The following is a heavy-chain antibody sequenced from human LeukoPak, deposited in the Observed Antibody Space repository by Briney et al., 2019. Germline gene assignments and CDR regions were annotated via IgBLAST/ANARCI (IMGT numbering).Heavy chain of an antibody. D-gene: IGHD2-2*01. V-gene: IGHV1-2*02. Sequence: VASVKVSCKASGYTFTGYYMHWVRQAPGQGLEWMGWINPNSGGTNYAQKFQGRVTMTRDTSISTAYVELSRLRSDDTAVYYCARADIVVVPAGPLDYWGQGTLVTVSS. CDR1: GYTFTGYY. CDR2: INPNSGGT. CDR3: ARADIVVVPAGPLDY. J-gene: IGHJ4*02.